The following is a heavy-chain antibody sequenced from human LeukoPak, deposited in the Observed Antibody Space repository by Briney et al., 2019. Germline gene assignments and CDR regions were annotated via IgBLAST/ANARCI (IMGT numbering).Heavy chain of an antibody. D-gene: IGHD1-26*01. J-gene: IGHJ5*02. V-gene: IGHV4-39*07. CDR3: ARARSYLNWFDP. CDR2: IYYSGST. CDR1: GGSISSSSYY. Sequence: SETLSLTCTVSGGSISSSSYYWGWIRQPPGKGLEWIGSIYYSGSTYYNPSLKSQVTISVDTSKNQFSLKLSSVTAADTAVYYCARARSYLNWFDPWGQGTMVTVSS.